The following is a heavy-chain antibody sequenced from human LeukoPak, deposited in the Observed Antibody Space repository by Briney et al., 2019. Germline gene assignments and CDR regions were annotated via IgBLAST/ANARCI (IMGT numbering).Heavy chain of an antibody. CDR2: ISYDGGNK. Sequence: PGRSLRLSCAASGFTFSTYGMHWVRQAPGKRLEWVAVISYDGGNKYYADSVKGRFTISRDNSKNTLYLQMNSLRAEDTAVYYCANFDYWGQGTLVTVSS. J-gene: IGHJ4*02. CDR3: ANFDY. V-gene: IGHV3-33*06. CDR1: GFTFSTYG.